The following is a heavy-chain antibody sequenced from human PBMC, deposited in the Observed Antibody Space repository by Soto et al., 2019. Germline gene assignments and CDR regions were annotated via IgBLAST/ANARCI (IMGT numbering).Heavy chain of an antibody. D-gene: IGHD2-2*01. V-gene: IGHV1-69*13. CDR2: IIPIFGTA. Sequence: SVKVSCKASGGTFSSYAISWVRQAPGQGLEWMGGIIPIFGTANYAQKFQGRVTITADESTSTAYMELSSLRSEDTAVYYCARDGSSTGCYSLYYYSVDVWGQGTPVTVSS. CDR3: ARDGSSTGCYSLYYYSVDV. J-gene: IGHJ6*02. CDR1: GGTFSSYA.